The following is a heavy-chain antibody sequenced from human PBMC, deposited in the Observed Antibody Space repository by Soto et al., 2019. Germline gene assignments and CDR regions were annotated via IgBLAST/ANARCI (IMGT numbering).Heavy chain of an antibody. V-gene: IGHV4-61*01. J-gene: IGHJ6*02. D-gene: IGHD2-15*01. CDR3: ARDRRIAASSGSYYYYGMDV. CDR1: GGSVSSGSYY. Sequence: SETLSLTCTVSGGSVSSGSYYWSLFLQPPWKGLEWIGYIYYSGSTNYNPSLKSRVTISVDTSKNQFSLKLSYVTAADTAVYYCARDRRIAASSGSYYYYGMDVWGQGTTVTAP. CDR2: IYYSGST.